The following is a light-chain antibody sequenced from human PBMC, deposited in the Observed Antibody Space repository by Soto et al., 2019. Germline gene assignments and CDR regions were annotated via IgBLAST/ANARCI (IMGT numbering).Light chain of an antibody. J-gene: IGKJ1*01. CDR3: QHYDRAPMWT. V-gene: IGKV1-5*01. CDR2: DAS. CDR1: QSISSW. Sequence: DIQMAQSPSTLSAAVGERVTMTCRASQSISSWLAWYQQKPGKAPKLLIYDASSLESGVPSRFSGSGSGTEFTLTISRLDPEDFAVYYCQHYDRAPMWTFGQGTKVDIK.